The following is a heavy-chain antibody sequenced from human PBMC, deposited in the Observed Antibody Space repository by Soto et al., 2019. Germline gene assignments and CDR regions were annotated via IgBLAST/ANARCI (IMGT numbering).Heavy chain of an antibody. V-gene: IGHV3-66*01. Sequence: GGSLRLSCAASGFTVSSNYMSWVRQAPGKGLEWVSVIYSGGSTYYADSVKGRFTISRDNSKNTLYLQMSSLRAEDTAVYYCVKPGSSGYSNDAFDSWGQGTMVTVSS. J-gene: IGHJ3*02. CDR3: VKPGSSGYSNDAFDS. D-gene: IGHD3-22*01. CDR1: GFTVSSNY. CDR2: IYSGGST.